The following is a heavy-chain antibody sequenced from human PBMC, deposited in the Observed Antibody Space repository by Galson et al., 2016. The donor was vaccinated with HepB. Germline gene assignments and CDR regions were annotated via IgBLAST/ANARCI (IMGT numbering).Heavy chain of an antibody. Sequence: SLRLSCAASGFTFSHYAMSWVRQAPGKGLEWVSTIGGSGGNTHYADSVKGRFTISRDNSKNTLFLLMNSLRPEDTAVYYCAKDLQVPAAIEGMDVWGQGTTVTVSS. D-gene: IGHD2-2*02. V-gene: IGHV3-23*01. CDR1: GFTFSHYA. CDR3: AKDLQVPAAIEGMDV. J-gene: IGHJ6*02. CDR2: IGGSGGNT.